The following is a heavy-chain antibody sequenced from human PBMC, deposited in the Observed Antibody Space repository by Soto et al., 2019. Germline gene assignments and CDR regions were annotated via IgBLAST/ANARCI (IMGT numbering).Heavy chain of an antibody. CDR3: AREQRTMIVVVTYYYYYGMDV. V-gene: IGHV4-30-4*01. Sequence: SETLSLTCSVSGGSISSGYYYWSWIRQPPGKGLEWIGNIYYSGNTYYNPSLKSRLIISIDTSKNQFSLKVGSVTAEDTAVYYCAREQRTMIVVVTYYYYYGMDVWGQGTTVTVSS. CDR1: GGSISSGYYY. D-gene: IGHD3-22*01. CDR2: IYYSGNT. J-gene: IGHJ6*02.